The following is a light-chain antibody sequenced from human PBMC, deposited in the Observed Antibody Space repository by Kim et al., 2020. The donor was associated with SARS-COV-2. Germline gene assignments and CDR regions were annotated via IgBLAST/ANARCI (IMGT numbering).Light chain of an antibody. CDR1: QSVSNK. CDR3: QQYHDLPYT. V-gene: IGKV4-1*01. J-gene: IGKJ2*01. CDR2: WSS. Sequence: AGSLGERATFNCKSSQSVSNKVVWYQQKPGQPPKLLIRWSSDRESGVPDRFSGSGSGTDFTLSISSLQAEDVAVYHCQQYHDLPYTFGQGTKLEI.